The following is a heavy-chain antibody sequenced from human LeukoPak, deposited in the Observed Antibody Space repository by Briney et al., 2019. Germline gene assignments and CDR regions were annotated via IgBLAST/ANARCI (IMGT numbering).Heavy chain of an antibody. J-gene: IGHJ4*02. CDR3: AREEDRSGD. CDR1: GGSIGSSNYY. V-gene: IGHV4-39*07. CDR2: IYYRGNA. Sequence: TSETLSLTCTVSGGSIGSSNYYWAWIRQPPGQGLEWIGSIYYRGNAYYNPSLKSRVTISVDTSKNQFSLSLSSVTAAGTAVYYCAREEDRSGDWGQGTLVTVTS. D-gene: IGHD3-22*01.